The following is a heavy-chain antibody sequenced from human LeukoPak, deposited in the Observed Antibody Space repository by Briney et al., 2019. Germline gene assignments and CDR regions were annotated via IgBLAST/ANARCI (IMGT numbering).Heavy chain of an antibody. Sequence: SETLSLTCTVSGGSISSSSYYWGWIRQPPGKGLEWIGSIYYSGSTNYNPSLKSRVTISVDTSKNQFSLKLSSVTAADTAVYYCAHIAARIFDYWGQGTLVTVSS. J-gene: IGHJ4*02. CDR3: AHIAARIFDY. D-gene: IGHD6-6*01. CDR1: GGSISSSSYY. V-gene: IGHV4-39*01. CDR2: IYYSGST.